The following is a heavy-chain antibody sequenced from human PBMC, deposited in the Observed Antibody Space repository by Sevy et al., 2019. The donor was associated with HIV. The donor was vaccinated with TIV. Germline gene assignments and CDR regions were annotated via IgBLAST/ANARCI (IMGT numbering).Heavy chain of an antibody. CDR3: ANDPVFGLIIHKGQDSFHI. CDR1: GFTFSNYG. V-gene: IGHV3-30*18. Sequence: GGSLRLSCKASGFTFSNYGMHWVRQAPGKGLEWVALISYDASNKYYGDSINGRFTISRDNSKNTLYLQMNSLRGEDTAVYYCANDPVFGLIIHKGQDSFHIWGQGTMVTVSS. D-gene: IGHD3-3*01. CDR2: ISYDASNK. J-gene: IGHJ3*02.